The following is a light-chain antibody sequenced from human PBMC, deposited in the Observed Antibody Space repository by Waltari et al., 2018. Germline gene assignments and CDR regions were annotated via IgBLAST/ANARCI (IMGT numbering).Light chain of an antibody. J-gene: IGLJ3*02. Sequence: HSVLTQPPSVSEAPRQRVAISVSGSRSNIGNNAVNWYLQVPGKAPKLLIYYDDLLPSGVSDRFSGSRSGTSASLAISGLQSEDEGDYYCATWDNTLSGWVFGGGTRLTVL. CDR1: RSNIGNNA. CDR3: ATWDNTLSGWV. V-gene: IGLV1-36*01. CDR2: YDD.